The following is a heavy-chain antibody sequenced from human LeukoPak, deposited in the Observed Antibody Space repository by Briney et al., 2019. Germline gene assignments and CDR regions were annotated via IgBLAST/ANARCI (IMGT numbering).Heavy chain of an antibody. Sequence: GGSLRLSCAASGFTFSSYWMHWVRQAPGKGLVWVSRINSDGSSTRYADSVKGRFTISRDNAKNTLYLQMNSLRAEDTAVYYCAKEVDIVATTASVFDYWGQGTLVTVSS. CDR3: AKEVDIVATTASVFDY. V-gene: IGHV3-74*01. CDR1: GFTFSSYW. J-gene: IGHJ4*02. D-gene: IGHD5-12*01. CDR2: INSDGSST.